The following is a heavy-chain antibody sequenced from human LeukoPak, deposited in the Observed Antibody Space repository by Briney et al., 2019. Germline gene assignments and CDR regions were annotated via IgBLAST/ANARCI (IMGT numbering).Heavy chain of an antibody. CDR2: INPDGSTK. D-gene: IGHD6-13*01. CDR3: ARGDSSTGWWFDP. V-gene: IGHV3-7*01. CDR1: GFTFSYNW. J-gene: IGHJ5*02. Sequence: PGGSLRLSCAASGFTFSYNWMSWVRQAAGKGLEWVANINPDGSTKLYVGSGGGRFTISRDNAKNSLYLDMNSLRVDDTAVYYCARGDSSTGWWFDPWGQGARVTVSS.